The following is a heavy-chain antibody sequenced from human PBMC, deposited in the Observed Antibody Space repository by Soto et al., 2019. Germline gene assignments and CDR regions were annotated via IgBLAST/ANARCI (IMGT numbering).Heavy chain of an antibody. V-gene: IGHV1-2*02. D-gene: IGHD3-3*01. CDR1: GYTFTGDY. Sequence: ASVKVSWKASGYTFTGDYMHWVRQAPGQGLEWMGWINPNSGGTNYAQKFQGRVTMTRDTSISTAYMELSRLRSDDTAVYYCVRITIFGVVTASYGMDVWGQGTTVTVSS. CDR2: INPNSGGT. CDR3: VRITIFGVVTASYGMDV. J-gene: IGHJ6*02.